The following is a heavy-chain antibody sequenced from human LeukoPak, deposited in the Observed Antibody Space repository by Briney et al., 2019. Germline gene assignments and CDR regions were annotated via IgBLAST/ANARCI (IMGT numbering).Heavy chain of an antibody. CDR2: MNPNSGNT. CDR3: ARGLTAAVGAGVDY. V-gene: IGHV1-8*01. CDR1: GYTFTSYD. D-gene: IGHD2-21*02. Sequence: ASVKVSCKASGYTFTSYDINWVRRATGQGLEWMGWMNPNSGNTGYAQKFQGRVTMARNTSISTAYMELSSLRSEDTAVYYCARGLTAAVGAGVDYWGQGTLVTVSS. J-gene: IGHJ4*02.